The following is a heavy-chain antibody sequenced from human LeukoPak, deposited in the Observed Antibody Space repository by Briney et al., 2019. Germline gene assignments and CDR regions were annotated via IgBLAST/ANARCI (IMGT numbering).Heavy chain of an antibody. J-gene: IGHJ4*02. CDR1: GFTFSSYG. Sequence: GGTLRLSCAASGFTFSSYGMSWVRQAPGKGLEWVSAISGSGGSTYYADSVKGRFTISRDNSKNTLYLQMNSLRAEDTAVYYCAKPYDILTGYYPDYWGQGTLVTVSS. V-gene: IGHV3-23*01. CDR2: ISGSGGST. D-gene: IGHD3-9*01. CDR3: AKPYDILTGYYPDY.